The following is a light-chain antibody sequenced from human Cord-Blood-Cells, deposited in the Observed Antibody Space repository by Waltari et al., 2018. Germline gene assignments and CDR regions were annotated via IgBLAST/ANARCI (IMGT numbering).Light chain of an antibody. CDR3: SSYAGSNNLV. V-gene: IGLV2-8*01. J-gene: IGLJ3*02. CDR2: EVS. CDR1: SRDVGGYNY. Sequence: QSALTQPPSASGSPGPPVTISCTGTSRDVGGYNYASWYQQHPGKAPKLMIYEVSKRPSGVPERFSGSKSGNTASLTVSGLQAEDEADYYCSSYAGSNNLVFGGGTKLTVL.